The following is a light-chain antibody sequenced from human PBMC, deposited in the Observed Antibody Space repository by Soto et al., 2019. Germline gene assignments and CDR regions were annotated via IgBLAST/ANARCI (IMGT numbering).Light chain of an antibody. CDR2: DAS. CDR3: QQRSIWPPMYT. Sequence: EIVWTQSPATLSLSPGARATLSCRASQSVSSYLAWYQQKPGQAPRLLIYDASNRATGVPARFSGSGSGTDFTLTISSLEAEDFAVYYCQQRSIWPPMYTFGQGTKLEIK. J-gene: IGKJ2*01. CDR1: QSVSSY. V-gene: IGKV3-11*01.